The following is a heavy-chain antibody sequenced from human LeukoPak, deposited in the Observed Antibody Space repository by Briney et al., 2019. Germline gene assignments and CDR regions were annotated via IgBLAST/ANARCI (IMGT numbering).Heavy chain of an antibody. J-gene: IGHJ5*02. CDR3: AKGRTDYYDSSGFTFDP. CDR2: ISWNSGSI. D-gene: IGHD3-22*01. Sequence: GRSLRLSCAAFGFTFDDYAMHWVRQAPGKGLEWVSGISWNSGSIGYADSVKGRFTISRDNAKNSLYLQMNSLRAEDTALYYCAKGRTDYYDSSGFTFDPWGQGTLVTVSS. CDR1: GFTFDDYA. V-gene: IGHV3-9*01.